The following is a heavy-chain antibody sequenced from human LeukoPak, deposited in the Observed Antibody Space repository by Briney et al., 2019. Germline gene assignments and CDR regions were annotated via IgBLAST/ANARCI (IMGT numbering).Heavy chain of an antibody. D-gene: IGHD2-2*01. CDR1: GFTFSSYG. J-gene: IGHJ4*02. V-gene: IGHV3-30*18. CDR2: ISYDGSNK. CDR3: AKDSHCSSASCYGGLKY. Sequence: PRRSLRLSCAASGFTFSSYGMHWVRQAPGKGLEWVAVISYDGSNKYYADSVKGRFTISRDNSKNTLYLQMNSLRAEDTAVYYCAKDSHCSSASCYGGLKYWGQGTLVTVSS.